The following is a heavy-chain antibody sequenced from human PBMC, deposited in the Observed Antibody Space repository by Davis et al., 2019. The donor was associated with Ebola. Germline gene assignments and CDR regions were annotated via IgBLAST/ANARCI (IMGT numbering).Heavy chain of an antibody. CDR2: IRDKANNYAT. CDR1: GFTFSGSA. J-gene: IGHJ4*02. CDR3: TSGSGVDY. V-gene: IGHV3-73*01. Sequence: GGSLRLSCAASGFTFSGSAMHWVRQASGKGLEWLGRIRDKANNYATAYAASVTGRFTISRDDSKNTAYLQMNSLKTEDTAVYYCTSGSGVDYWGQGTLVTVSS. D-gene: IGHD1-26*01.